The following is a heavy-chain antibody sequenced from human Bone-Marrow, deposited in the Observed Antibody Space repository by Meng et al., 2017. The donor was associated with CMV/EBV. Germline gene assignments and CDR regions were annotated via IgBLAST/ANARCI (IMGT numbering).Heavy chain of an antibody. CDR2: IYSGGSST. CDR1: GLTFSSYA. V-gene: IGHV3-23*03. D-gene: IGHD3-10*01. CDR3: ANSGGSGSYPSPYYYYGMDV. J-gene: IGHJ6*02. Sequence: GESLKISCAASGLTFSSYAMSWVRQAPGKGLEWVSVIYSGGSSTYYADSVKGRFTISRDNSKNTLYLQMNSLRAEDTAVYYCANSGGSGSYPSPYYYYGMDVWGQGTTVTVSS.